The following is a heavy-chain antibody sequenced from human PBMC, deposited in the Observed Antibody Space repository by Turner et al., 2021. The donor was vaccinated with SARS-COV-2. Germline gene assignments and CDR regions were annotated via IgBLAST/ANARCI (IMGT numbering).Heavy chain of an antibody. D-gene: IGHD2-2*01. V-gene: IGHV1-24*01. Sequence: VQLVQAEAELKKPGASVKVSCKISGYTLTELSMSWVRQAPGKGLEWMGGFDPEDGETIYAQNFQGRVTMTEETSTDTAYMELSSLRSEDTDVYFCATGYQLRVNWFDPWGQGTLVTVSS. CDR2: FDPEDGET. CDR1: GYTLTELS. CDR3: ATGYQLRVNWFDP. J-gene: IGHJ5*02.